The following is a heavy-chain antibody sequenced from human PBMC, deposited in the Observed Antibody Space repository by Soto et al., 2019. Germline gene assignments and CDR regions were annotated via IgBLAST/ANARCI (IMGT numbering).Heavy chain of an antibody. CDR3: ASEPQSSSSFSFDY. CDR1: GGTFSSYA. D-gene: IGHD6-6*01. V-gene: IGHV1-69*13. J-gene: IGHJ4*02. CDR2: IIPIFGTA. Sequence: ASVKVSCKASGGTFSSYAISWVRQAPGQGLEWMGGIIPIFGTANYAQKFQGRVTITADESTSTAYMELSSLRSEDTAVYYCASEPQSSSSFSFDYWGQGTLVTVSS.